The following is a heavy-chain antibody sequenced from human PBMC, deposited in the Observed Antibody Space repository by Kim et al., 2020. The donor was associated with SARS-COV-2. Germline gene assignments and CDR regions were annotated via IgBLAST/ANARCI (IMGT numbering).Heavy chain of an antibody. V-gene: IGHV3-30*18. CDR1: GFTFSSYG. CDR2: ISYDGSNK. CDR3: AKDGGKNGDPGTPDYYYYGMDV. D-gene: IGHD4-17*01. Sequence: GGSLRLSCAASGFTFSSYGMHWVRQAPGKGLEWVAVISYDGSNKYYADSVKGRFTISRDNSKNTLYLQMNSLRAEDTAVYYCAKDGGKNGDPGTPDYYYYGMDVWGQGTTVTVSS. J-gene: IGHJ6*02.